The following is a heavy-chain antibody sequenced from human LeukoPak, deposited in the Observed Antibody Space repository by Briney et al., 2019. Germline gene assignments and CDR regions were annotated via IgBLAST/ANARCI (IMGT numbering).Heavy chain of an antibody. J-gene: IGHJ5*02. V-gene: IGHV3-33*08. CDR3: ARDTRNFGVTNWFDP. D-gene: IGHD3-3*01. CDR1: GFTFSSYA. CDR2: IWYDGSNK. Sequence: GGSLRLSCAASGFTFSSYAMSWVRQAPGKGLEWVAVIWYDGSNKYYADSVKGRFTISRDNSKNTLYLQMNSLRAEDTAVYYCARDTRNFGVTNWFDPWGQGTLVTVSS.